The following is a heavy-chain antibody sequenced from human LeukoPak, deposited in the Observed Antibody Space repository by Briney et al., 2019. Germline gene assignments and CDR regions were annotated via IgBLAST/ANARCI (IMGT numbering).Heavy chain of an antibody. CDR1: GHTVSSNY. CDR2: IISDGSST. CDR3: TRELGATFDY. Sequence: PGGSLRLSCAASGHTVSSNYMSWVRQAPGKGLEWVSRIISDGSSTTYADSVKGRFTTSRDNARNTLYLQMNSLRAEDTAVYYCTRELGATFDYWGQGTLVTVSS. V-gene: IGHV3-74*01. D-gene: IGHD1-26*01. J-gene: IGHJ4*02.